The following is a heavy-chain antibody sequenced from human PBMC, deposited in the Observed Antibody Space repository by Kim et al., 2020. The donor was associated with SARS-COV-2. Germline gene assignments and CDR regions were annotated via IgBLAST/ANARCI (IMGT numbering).Heavy chain of an antibody. CDR2: IYSGGST. J-gene: IGHJ6*02. CDR1: GFTVSSNY. D-gene: IGHD6-19*01. CDR3: ERVLVTGQWPIYCYYGMDV. V-gene: IGHV3-66*01. Sequence: GGSLRLSCAASGFTVSSNYMSWVRQAPGKGLEWVSVIYSGGSTYYADSVKGRFTLSRDNSKNTLYLQMNSLRAEDTAVYYCERVLVTGQWPIYCYYGMDVWGQGTTVTVSS.